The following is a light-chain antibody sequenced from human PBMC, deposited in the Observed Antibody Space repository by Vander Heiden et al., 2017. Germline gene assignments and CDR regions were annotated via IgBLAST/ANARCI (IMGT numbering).Light chain of an antibody. CDR2: QDS. V-gene: IGLV3-1*01. Sequence: SYELTQPPSVSVPPGPPASITCSGDKLGDKYACWYQQKPGQSPVLVIYQDSKRPSGIPERFSGSNSGNTATLTISGTQAMDEADYYCQAWDSSTVVFGGGTKLTVL. J-gene: IGLJ2*01. CDR1: KLGDKY. CDR3: QAWDSSTVV.